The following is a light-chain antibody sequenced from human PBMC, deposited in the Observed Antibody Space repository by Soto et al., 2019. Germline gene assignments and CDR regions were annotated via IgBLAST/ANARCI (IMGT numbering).Light chain of an antibody. CDR1: SSDVGGYNY. Sequence: QSALTQPASVSGSPGQSITISCTGTSSDVGGYNYVSWYQQHPGKAPKLMIYDVSYRPSGVSNRFSAFKSGNTASRTISGLQAEDEADYYCSSYTSSNTVVFGGGTKVTVL. V-gene: IGLV2-14*01. J-gene: IGLJ2*01. CDR2: DVS. CDR3: SSYTSSNTVV.